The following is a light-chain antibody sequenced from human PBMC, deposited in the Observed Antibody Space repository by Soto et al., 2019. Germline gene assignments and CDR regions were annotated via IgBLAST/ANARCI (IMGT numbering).Light chain of an antibody. CDR2: EVS. CDR1: SSDIGGYMY. Sequence: QSVLTQPASVSGSPGHSITISCTGTSSDIGGYMYVSWYQQHPGKAPKVLIYEVSRRPSGISNRFSGSKSGNTASLTISGLQAEDEADYYCSSYTSRSVWVFGGGTKVTVL. V-gene: IGLV2-14*01. J-gene: IGLJ3*02. CDR3: SSYTSRSVWV.